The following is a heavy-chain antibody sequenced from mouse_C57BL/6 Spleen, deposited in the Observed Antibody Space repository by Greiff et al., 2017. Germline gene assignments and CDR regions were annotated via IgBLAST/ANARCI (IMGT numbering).Heavy chain of an antibody. V-gene: IGHV1-55*01. Sequence: VKLQESGAELVKPGASVKMSCKASGYTFTSYWITWVKQRPGQGLEWIGDIYPGSGSTNYNEKFKSKATLTVDTSSSTAYMQLSSLTSEDSAVYYCARGGRGYFDYWGQGTTLTVSS. J-gene: IGHJ2*01. CDR1: GYTFTSYW. CDR2: IYPGSGST. D-gene: IGHD1-1*01. CDR3: ARGGRGYFDY.